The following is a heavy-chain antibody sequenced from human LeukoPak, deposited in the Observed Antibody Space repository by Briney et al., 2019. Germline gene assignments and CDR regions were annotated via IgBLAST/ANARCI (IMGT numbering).Heavy chain of an antibody. J-gene: IGHJ6*02. CDR2: IFAVGTT. D-gene: IGHD3-3*01. V-gene: IGHV3-53*05. CDR1: GFTVSGSY. CDR3: AKSVWGGLLDYYGMDV. Sequence: GGSLRLSCAASGFTVSGSYMSWVRQAPGKGLESVSVIFAVGTTSYADSVKGRFTISRDNSKNTLYLQMNSLRAEDTAVYYCAKSVWGGLLDYYGMDVWGQGTTVTVSS.